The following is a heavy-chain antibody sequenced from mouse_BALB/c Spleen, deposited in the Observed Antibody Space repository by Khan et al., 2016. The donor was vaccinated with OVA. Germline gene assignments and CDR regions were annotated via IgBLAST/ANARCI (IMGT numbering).Heavy chain of an antibody. CDR2: INSDAFYN. D-gene: IGHD4-1*01. J-gene: IGHJ3*01. Sequence: EVELVESGGDLVKPGGSLKLSCAASGFTFSSYAMAWVRQTPDKRREWVATINSDAFYNFYPASVMGRFTISRDNVKDTLYMQMSSLKYEDTAMYYCASHFTGSFAYWGQGTLVTVSA. CDR3: ASHFTGSFAY. CDR1: GFTFSSYA. V-gene: IGHV5-6*01.